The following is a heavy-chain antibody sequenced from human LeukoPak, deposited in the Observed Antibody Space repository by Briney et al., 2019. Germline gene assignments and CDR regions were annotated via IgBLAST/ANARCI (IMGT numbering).Heavy chain of an antibody. Sequence: SETLSLTCTVSGGSINSYYWSWIRQPPGKELERIGYIYYKGNTNYNPSLKSRITISVDTSKNQFSLKLASVTAADTAVYYCARDRKEQQLGRSTFDYWGQGTLVTVSS. CDR3: ARDRKEQQLGRSTFDY. D-gene: IGHD6-13*01. J-gene: IGHJ4*02. CDR2: IYYKGNT. V-gene: IGHV4-59*12. CDR1: GGSINSYY.